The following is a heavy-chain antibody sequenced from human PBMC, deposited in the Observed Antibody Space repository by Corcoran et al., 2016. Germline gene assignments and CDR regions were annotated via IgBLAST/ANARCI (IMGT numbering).Heavy chain of an antibody. CDR3: TTDHPPGTVPNPGSGYFDY. Sequence: EVQLVESGGDLVKPGGSLRLSCAASGFTFNNAWMNWVRQAPGKGPEWVGRIKSKKSGGTTDYAAPVKGRFTISRDDSKNTLYLQMDSLRTVSTDMLYFTTDHPPGTVPNPGSGYFDYWGQGTLVTVSP. CDR2: IKSKKSGGTT. D-gene: IGHD3-10*01. CDR1: GFTFNNAW. J-gene: IGHJ4*02. V-gene: IGHV3-15*07.